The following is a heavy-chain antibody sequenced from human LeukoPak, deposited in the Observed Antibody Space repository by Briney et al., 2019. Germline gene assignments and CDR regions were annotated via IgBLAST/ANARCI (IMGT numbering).Heavy chain of an antibody. CDR2: ISYDGTNK. D-gene: IGHD2-2*01. J-gene: IGHJ4*02. CDR1: GFTFSSHA. Sequence: PGRSLRLSCAASGFTFSSHAMHWVRQAPGKGLEWVAVISYDGTNKYYADSVKGRFTISRDNSKHTLYLQMNSLRAEDTAVYYCASDSWGQGVQYQPTFKPDPDYWGRGTLVTVSS. CDR3: ASDSWGQGVQYQPTFKPDPDY. V-gene: IGHV3-30-3*01.